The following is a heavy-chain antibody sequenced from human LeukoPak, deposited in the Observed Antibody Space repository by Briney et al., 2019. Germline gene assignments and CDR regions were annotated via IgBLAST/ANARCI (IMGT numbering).Heavy chain of an antibody. CDR2: ISYDGSNK. J-gene: IGHJ4*02. D-gene: IGHD3-9*01. CDR1: GFTFSSYG. CDR3: ARAYYDILTGYIDY. Sequence: GGSLRLSGAASGFTFSSYGMHGVRQAPGKGLEWVAVISYDGSNKYYADSVKGRFTISRDNSKNTLYLQMNSLRAEDTAVYYCARAYYDILTGYIDYWGQGTLVTVSS. V-gene: IGHV3-30*03.